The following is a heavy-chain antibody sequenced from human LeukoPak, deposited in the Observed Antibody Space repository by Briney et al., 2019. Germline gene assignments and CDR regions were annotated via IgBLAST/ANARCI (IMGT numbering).Heavy chain of an antibody. D-gene: IGHD1-26*01. Sequence: PGGSLRLPCAASGFTFSSYTMNWVRQAPGKGLEWVSSISSSSSYIYHADSVKGRFTFSRDNAKNSLYLQMNSLRAEDTAVYYCARTEKYSGSYPFDYWGQGTLVTVSS. CDR3: ARTEKYSGSYPFDY. CDR1: GFTFSSYT. CDR2: ISSSSSYI. J-gene: IGHJ4*02. V-gene: IGHV3-21*01.